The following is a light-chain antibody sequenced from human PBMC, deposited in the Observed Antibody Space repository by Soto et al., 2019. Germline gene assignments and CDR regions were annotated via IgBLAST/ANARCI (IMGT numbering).Light chain of an antibody. CDR3: CSYAGSSTYV. V-gene: IGLV2-23*02. Sequence: QSTLTQPASVSGSPGQSITISCTGTSSDVGSYNLVSWYQQHPGKAPKLMIYEVSKRPSGVSNSFSGSKSGNTASLTISGLQSEDDADYYCCSYAGSSTYVFGTGTKVTVL. J-gene: IGLJ1*01. CDR2: EVS. CDR1: SSDVGSYNL.